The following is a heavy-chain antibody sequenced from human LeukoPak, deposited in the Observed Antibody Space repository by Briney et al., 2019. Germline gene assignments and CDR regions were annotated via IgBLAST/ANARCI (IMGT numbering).Heavy chain of an antibody. V-gene: IGHV1-2*02. D-gene: IGHD2-21*02. CDR1: GYTFTNYY. CDR2: INPNTGGT. Sequence: GASVKVSCKASGYTFTNYYMHWVQQAPGQGPEWMGWINPNTGGTKYAQKFQGRVTMTRDTSISTAYMELSRLTSGDTAVYYCAIPPCSDGYCFFDYWGQGTLVTVSS. CDR3: AIPPCSDGYCFFDY. J-gene: IGHJ4*02.